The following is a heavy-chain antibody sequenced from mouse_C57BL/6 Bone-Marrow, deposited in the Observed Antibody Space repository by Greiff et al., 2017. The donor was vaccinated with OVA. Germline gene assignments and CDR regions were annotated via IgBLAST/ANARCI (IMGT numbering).Heavy chain of an antibody. V-gene: IGHV1-7*01. CDR2: INPSSGYT. CDR1: GYTFTSYW. Sequence: QVQLQQSGAELAKPGASVKLSCKASGYTFTSYWMHWVKQRPGQGLEWIGYINPSSGYTKYNQKFKDKATLTADKSSSTAYMQLSSLTYEDSAVYYCANYYGSSYDAMDYWGQGTSVTVSS. J-gene: IGHJ4*01. CDR3: ANYYGSSYDAMDY. D-gene: IGHD1-1*01.